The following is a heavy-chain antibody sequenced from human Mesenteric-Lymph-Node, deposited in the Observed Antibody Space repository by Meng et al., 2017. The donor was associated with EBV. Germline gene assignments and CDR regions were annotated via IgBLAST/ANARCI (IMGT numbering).Heavy chain of an antibody. J-gene: IGHJ4*02. CDR3: AQDLLYY. Sequence: ELQLVEAGGGLIQPGGSLRLSCAASGLTVSSNYRGRVRQAPGKGLEWVSGISGSGESTHYADSVKGRFTISRDNSKNMLYTQLSSLRDEDTAVYYCAQDLLYYGGLGILVTVSS. CDR1: GLTVSSNY. CDR2: ISGSGEST. V-gene: IGHV3-53*01. D-gene: IGHD2-2*02.